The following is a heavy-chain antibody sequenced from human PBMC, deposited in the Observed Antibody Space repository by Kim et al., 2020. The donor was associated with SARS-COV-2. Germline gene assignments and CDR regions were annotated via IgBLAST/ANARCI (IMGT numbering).Heavy chain of an antibody. CDR3: ARLVSRWSWNYPSSYYLDY. D-gene: IGHD1-7*01. Sequence: SETLSLTCTVSGGSISSHYWSWIRQPPGKGLEWIGYIYYSGSTKYNPSLKSRVTISVDTSKNQFSLKLSSVTAADTAVYYCARLVSRWSWNYPSSYYLDYWGQGTLVTVSS. V-gene: IGHV4-59*11. CDR2: IYYSGST. CDR1: GGSISSHY. J-gene: IGHJ4*02.